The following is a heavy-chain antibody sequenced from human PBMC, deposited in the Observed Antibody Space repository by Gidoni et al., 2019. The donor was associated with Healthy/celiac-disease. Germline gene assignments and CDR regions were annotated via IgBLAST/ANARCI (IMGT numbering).Heavy chain of an antibody. Sequence: QVQLVEFGGGVVQPGRSLRLSCAASGLSFSSYGLLWVRQAPGKGLEWVAVISYDGSNKYYADSVKGRFTISRDNSKNTLYLQMNSLRAEDTAVYYCARELNYYGSGSYYIPGYYYYMDVWGKGTTVTVSS. V-gene: IGHV3-30*03. CDR2: ISYDGSNK. CDR3: ARELNYYGSGSYYIPGYYYYMDV. CDR1: GLSFSSYG. D-gene: IGHD3-10*01. J-gene: IGHJ6*03.